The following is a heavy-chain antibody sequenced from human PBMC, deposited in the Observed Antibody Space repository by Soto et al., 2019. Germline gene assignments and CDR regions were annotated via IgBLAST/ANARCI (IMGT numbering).Heavy chain of an antibody. J-gene: IGHJ5*02. Sequence: QVKLQESGPGLVKPSETLSLTCTVSGDSVSSGAYYWSWVRQTPGKGLEWIGYIYYNAITNSNPSLKSRVTRLVDTSKSEISLTLNSVTAADTVVYYCARANIAAAGTRFGPWGQGVLVTVSA. CDR1: GDSVSSGAYY. CDR3: ARANIAAAGTRFGP. CDR2: IYYNAIT. D-gene: IGHD6-13*01. V-gene: IGHV4-61*08.